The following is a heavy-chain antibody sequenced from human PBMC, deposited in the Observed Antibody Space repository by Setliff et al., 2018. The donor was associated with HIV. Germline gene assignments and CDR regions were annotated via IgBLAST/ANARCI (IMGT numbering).Heavy chain of an antibody. CDR2: IYPGDSDT. Sequence: GESLKISCKGSGYTFTSYWIGWVRQMPGKGLEWMGIIYPGDSDTRYSPSFQGRVTISADKSINTAYLRWSSLKASDTAMYYCARQGGSSWYLNGDDWFDPWGQGTLVTVSS. CDR1: GYTFTSYW. J-gene: IGHJ5*02. D-gene: IGHD6-13*01. CDR3: ARQGGSSWYLNGDDWFDP. V-gene: IGHV5-51*01.